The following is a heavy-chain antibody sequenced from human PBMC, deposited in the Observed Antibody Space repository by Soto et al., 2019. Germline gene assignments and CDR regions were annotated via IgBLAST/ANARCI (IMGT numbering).Heavy chain of an antibody. Sequence: SVKVSFKASAYTFTGYGISWVRQAPGQGLEWMGWISAYNGNTNYAQKLQGRVTMTTDTSTSTAYMELRSLRSDDTAVYYCARDTYYYDSSGSLQWFDPWGQGTLVTVSS. D-gene: IGHD3-22*01. J-gene: IGHJ5*02. V-gene: IGHV1-18*01. CDR2: ISAYNGNT. CDR3: ARDTYYYDSSGSLQWFDP. CDR1: AYTFTGYG.